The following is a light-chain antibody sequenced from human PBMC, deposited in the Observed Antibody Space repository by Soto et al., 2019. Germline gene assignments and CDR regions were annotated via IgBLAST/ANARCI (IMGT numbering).Light chain of an antibody. CDR1: SRDVGAYNF. CDR2: DIT. V-gene: IGLV2-14*03. CDR3: SSYATINNLWV. Sequence: QSALTQPASVSGSPGQSVTISCTGISRDVGAYNFVSWYQQHPDRAPKLIIFDITDRPSGVSGRFSGSRSGSTASLTISWLQADDEAVYYCSSYATINNLWVFGGGTKLTVL. J-gene: IGLJ3*02.